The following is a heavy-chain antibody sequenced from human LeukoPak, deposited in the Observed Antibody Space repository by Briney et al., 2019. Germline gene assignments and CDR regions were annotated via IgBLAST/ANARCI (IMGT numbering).Heavy chain of an antibody. CDR3: ARENRQDQWELAKYYYYYYMDV. D-gene: IGHD1-26*01. J-gene: IGHJ6*03. V-gene: IGHV1-2*02. Sequence: GASVRVSCKASGYTFTGYYMHWVRQAPGQGLEWMGWINPNSGGTNYAQKFQGRVTMTRDTSTSTVYMELSSLRSEDTAVYYCARENRQDQWELAKYYYYYYMDVWGKGTTVTVSS. CDR1: GYTFTGYY. CDR2: INPNSGGT.